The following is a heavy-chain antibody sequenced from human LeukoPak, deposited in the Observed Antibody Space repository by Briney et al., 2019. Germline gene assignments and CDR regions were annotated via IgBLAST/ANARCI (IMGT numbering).Heavy chain of an antibody. Sequence: KSGGSLTLSCAASGYTFSDFSVNWVRQAPGKGLEWVSSISVRSNYRYYADSVRGRFTISRDDARDSLFLQMNSLRAEDTAVYFCVRLRRNNDSSGYYYYYDYWGQGTLVTVSS. J-gene: IGHJ4*02. CDR1: GYTFSDFS. V-gene: IGHV3-21*01. CDR2: ISVRSNYR. CDR3: VRLRRNNDSSGYYYYYDY. D-gene: IGHD3-22*01.